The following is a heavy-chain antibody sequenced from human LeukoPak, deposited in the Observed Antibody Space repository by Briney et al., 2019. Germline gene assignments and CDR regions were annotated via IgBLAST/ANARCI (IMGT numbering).Heavy chain of an antibody. CDR3: ARGEWGDLIDY. V-gene: IGHV1-2*02. J-gene: IGHJ4*02. CDR1: GYIFTGYY. Sequence: ASVKVSCKASGYIFTGYYIQWVRQAPGQRLEWMGWINPNSAGTNYAQKFQGRVSMTWDTSISTAYMQLSRLRFDDTALYYCARGEWGDLIDYWGQGTLVTVSS. CDR2: INPNSAGT. D-gene: IGHD2-21*02.